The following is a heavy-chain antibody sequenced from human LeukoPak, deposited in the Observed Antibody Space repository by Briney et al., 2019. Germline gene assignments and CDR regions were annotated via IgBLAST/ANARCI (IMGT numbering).Heavy chain of an antibody. J-gene: IGHJ4*02. CDR1: GFTFGDYA. CDR2: IRSKAHGGTT. V-gene: IGHV3-49*04. D-gene: IGHD3-3*01. CDR3: TRDPYYDFWSGYLAGDY. Sequence: PGGSLRLSFTAPGFTFGDYAMSWVRQAPGKGLDGEGFIRSKAHGGTTEYAASVKGRFTISRDDSKSIAYLQMNSLKTEDTAVYYCTRDPYYDFWSGYLAGDYWGQGTLVTVSS.